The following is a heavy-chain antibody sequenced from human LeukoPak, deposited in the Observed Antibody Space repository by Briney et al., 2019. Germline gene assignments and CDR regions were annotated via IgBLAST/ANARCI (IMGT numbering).Heavy chain of an antibody. V-gene: IGHV3-23*01. CDR3: AKPGSGWYAFDY. CDR1: GFTFSSYA. CDR2: ISDSGGNT. Sequence: GGSLRLSCAASGFTFSSYAMSWVRQAPGKGLEWVSTISDSGGNTPYADSVRGRFTISRDNSKNTLYLQMNSLRAEDTAIYCRAKPGSGWYAFDYWGQGTLVTVSS. J-gene: IGHJ4*02. D-gene: IGHD6-19*01.